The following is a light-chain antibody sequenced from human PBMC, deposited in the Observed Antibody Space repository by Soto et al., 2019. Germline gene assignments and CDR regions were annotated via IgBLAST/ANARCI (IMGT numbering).Light chain of an antibody. CDR2: DAS. J-gene: IGKJ5*01. Sequence: EIVLTQSPGTLSLSPGGRASLSCRASQSVSSYLAWYQQKPGQAPRLLIYDASNRATGIPARFSGSGSGTDFTLTISSLEPEDFAVYYCQQYSNWPPTFGQGTRLEIK. V-gene: IGKV3-11*01. CDR3: QQYSNWPPT. CDR1: QSVSSY.